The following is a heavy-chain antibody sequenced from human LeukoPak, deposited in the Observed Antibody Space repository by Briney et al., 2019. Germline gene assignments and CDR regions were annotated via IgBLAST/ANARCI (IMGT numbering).Heavy chain of an antibody. Sequence: SETLSLTCAVYGGSFSGYYWSWIRQPPGKGLEWIGEIKHSGSTNYNPSLKSRVTISVDTSKNQFSLKLSSVTAADTAVYYCARGEGSGSYYKYYFDYWGQGTLVTVSS. D-gene: IGHD3-10*01. CDR3: ARGEGSGSYYKYYFDY. V-gene: IGHV4-34*01. J-gene: IGHJ4*02. CDR2: IKHSGST. CDR1: GGSFSGYY.